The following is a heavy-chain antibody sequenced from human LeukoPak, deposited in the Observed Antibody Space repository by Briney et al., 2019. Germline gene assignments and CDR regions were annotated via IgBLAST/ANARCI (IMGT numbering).Heavy chain of an antibody. V-gene: IGHV4-61*01. Sequence: SETLSLTCTVSGGSVSSGSYYWGWIRQPPGKGLEWIGYIYYSGSTNYNPSLKSRVTISVDTSKNQFSLKLSSVTAADTAVYYCARDQTDTALDYWGQGTLVTVSS. J-gene: IGHJ4*02. CDR1: GGSVSSGSYY. CDR2: IYYSGST. D-gene: IGHD5-18*01. CDR3: ARDQTDTALDY.